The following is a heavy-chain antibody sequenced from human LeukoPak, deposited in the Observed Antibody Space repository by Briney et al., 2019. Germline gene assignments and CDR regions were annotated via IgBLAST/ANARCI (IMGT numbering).Heavy chain of an antibody. D-gene: IGHD6-13*01. V-gene: IGHV4-34*01. CDR2: INHSGST. J-gene: IGHJ4*02. CDR3: ARGSLYSGSWYTAPFDY. Sequence: SETLSLTCAVYGGSSSGYYWSWIRQPPGKGLEWIGEINHSGSTNYNPSLKSRVTISVDTSKNQFSLKLSSVTAADTAVYYCARGSLYSGSWYTAPFDYWGQGTLVTVSS. CDR1: GGSSSGYY.